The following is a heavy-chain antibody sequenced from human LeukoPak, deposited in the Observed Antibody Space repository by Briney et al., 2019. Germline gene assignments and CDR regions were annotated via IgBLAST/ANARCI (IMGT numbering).Heavy chain of an antibody. CDR3: ARHGDYGPWYFDP. J-gene: IGHJ2*01. CDR1: GGSISSYY. V-gene: IGHV4-4*09. CDR2: IYASGST. D-gene: IGHD4-17*01. Sequence: SETLSLTCTVSGGSISSYYWSWIRQPPGKGLEWIGYIYASGSTNYNPSLKSRVTISVDTSKNQFSLKLSSVTAADTAVYYCARHGDYGPWYFDPWGRGTLVTVSS.